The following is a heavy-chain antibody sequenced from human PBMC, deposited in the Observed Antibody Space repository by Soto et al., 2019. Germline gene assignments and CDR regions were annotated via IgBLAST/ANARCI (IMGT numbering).Heavy chain of an antibody. CDR1: GGTFSSYA. D-gene: IGHD3-3*01. J-gene: IGHJ6*02. V-gene: IGHV1-69*13. CDR3: ARSPPLRFLEWLSPHYYYYGMDV. Sequence: SVKVSCKASGGTFSSYAISWVRQAPGQGXEWMGGIIPIFGTANYAQKFQGRVTITADESTSTAYMELSSLRSEDTAVYYCARSPPLRFLEWLSPHYYYYGMDVWGQGTTVTVSS. CDR2: IIPIFGTA.